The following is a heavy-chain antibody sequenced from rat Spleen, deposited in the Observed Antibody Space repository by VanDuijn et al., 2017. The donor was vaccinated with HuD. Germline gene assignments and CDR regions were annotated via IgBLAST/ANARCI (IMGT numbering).Heavy chain of an antibody. CDR3: ARPESSYWFAY. CDR1: GFTFSDYG. Sequence: EVQLVGSDGGLVQPGRSLKLSCAASGFTFSDYGVAWVRQAPTTGLEWVATISYGDSSGHSGTYYRDSVRGRFTISRDDAKSTLSLQMDSLRSEDTATYYCARPESSYWFAYWGQGTLVTVSS. CDR2: ISYGDSSGHSGT. D-gene: IGHD1-12*01. V-gene: IGHV5-29*01. J-gene: IGHJ3*01.